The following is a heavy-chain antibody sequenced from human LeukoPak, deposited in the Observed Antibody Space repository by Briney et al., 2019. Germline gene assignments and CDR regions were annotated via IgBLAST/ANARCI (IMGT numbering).Heavy chain of an antibody. CDR3: ARALYGSGAPYYFDY. Sequence: ASVKVSCKASGYTFTSYYMHWVRQAPGQGLEWMGIINPSGGSTSYAQKFQGRVTMTRDTSTSTVYMELSSLRSEDTAVYYCARALYGSGAPYYFDYWGQGTLVTVSS. CDR1: GYTFTSYY. V-gene: IGHV1-46*01. CDR2: INPSGGST. D-gene: IGHD3-10*01. J-gene: IGHJ4*02.